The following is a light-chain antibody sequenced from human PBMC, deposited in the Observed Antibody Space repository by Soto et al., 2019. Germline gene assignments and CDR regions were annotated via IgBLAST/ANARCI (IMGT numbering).Light chain of an antibody. V-gene: IGKV3-20*01. CDR2: DAS. J-gene: IGKJ1*01. Sequence: EVVLTQSPGTLSLSPGASATLSCRASQGISSTYLAWYQQRPGQAPRLLIYDASNRATGIPARFSGSGSGTDFTLTISRLEPEDFAVYYCQQYGSSPLTFGQGTKVDIK. CDR3: QQYGSSPLT. CDR1: QGISSTY.